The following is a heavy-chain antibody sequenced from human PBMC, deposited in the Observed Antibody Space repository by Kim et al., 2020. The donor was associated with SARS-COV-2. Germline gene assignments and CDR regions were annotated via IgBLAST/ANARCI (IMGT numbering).Heavy chain of an antibody. D-gene: IGHD2-15*01. Sequence: PTYAKGFTGRFVFSLDTSVRTAYLQISSLRAEDTAVYYCAREISYYYYVDVWGKGTTVTVSS. CDR3: AREISYYYYVDV. V-gene: IGHV7-4-1*02. J-gene: IGHJ6*03. CDR2: P.